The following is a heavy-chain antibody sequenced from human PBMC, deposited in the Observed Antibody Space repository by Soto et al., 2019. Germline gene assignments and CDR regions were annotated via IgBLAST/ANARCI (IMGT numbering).Heavy chain of an antibody. Sequence: QVQLVESGGGVVQPGRSLRLSCAASGFTFSSYGMHWVRQAPGKGLEWVAVIWYDGSNKYYADSVKGRFTISRDNSKNPLYLQMNSLRAEDMAVYYCAREENGDLDYWGQGTLVTVSS. J-gene: IGHJ4*02. CDR1: GFTFSSYG. CDR2: IWYDGSNK. V-gene: IGHV3-33*01. CDR3: AREENGDLDY. D-gene: IGHD4-17*01.